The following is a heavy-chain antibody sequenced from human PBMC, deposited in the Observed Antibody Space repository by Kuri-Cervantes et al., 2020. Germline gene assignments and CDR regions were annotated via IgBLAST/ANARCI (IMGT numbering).Heavy chain of an antibody. D-gene: IGHD3-22*01. V-gene: IGHV1-3*01. CDR1: GYTFTSYA. CDR2: INAGNGNT. CDR3: ARDNSKPEYYYDSSGYYQDFDY. Sequence: ASVKVSCKASGYTFTSYAMHWVRQAPGQRLEWMGWINAGNGNTKYSQKFQGRVTITRDTSASTAYMELSSLRSEDTAVYYCARDNSKPEYYYDSSGYYQDFDYWGQGTLVTVSS. J-gene: IGHJ4*02.